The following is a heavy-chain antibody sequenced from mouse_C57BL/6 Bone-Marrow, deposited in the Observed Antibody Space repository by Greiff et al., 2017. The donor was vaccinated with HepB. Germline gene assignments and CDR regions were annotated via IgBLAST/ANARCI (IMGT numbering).Heavy chain of an antibody. CDR1: GYTFTSYW. V-gene: IGHV1-52*01. J-gene: IGHJ3*01. CDR2: IDPSDSET. Sequence: QVQLQQPGAELVRPGSSVKLSCKASGYTFTSYWMHWVKQRPIQGLEWIGNIDPSDSETHYNQKFKDKDTLTVDKSSSTAYMQLSSLTSEDSAVYYCARGRGNSFAYWGQGTLVTVSA. D-gene: IGHD2-1*01. CDR3: ARGRGNSFAY.